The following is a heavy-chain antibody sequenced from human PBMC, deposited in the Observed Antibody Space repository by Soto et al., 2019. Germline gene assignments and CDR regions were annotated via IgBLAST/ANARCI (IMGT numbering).Heavy chain of an antibody. D-gene: IGHD6-19*01. J-gene: IGHJ4*02. CDR1: GGSITSENW. CDR2: VYHRGLT. CDR3: ARSGGWTFDY. V-gene: IGHV4-4*02. Sequence: QVQLQESGPGLVKPSETLSLTCAVSGGSITSENWCNWVRQSPGRGVEWIGEVYHRGLTNSSPSLRSRLTVSMDKSKNPCSLELRFVTAADTAVYFCARSGGWTFDYWGQGTLVAVSS.